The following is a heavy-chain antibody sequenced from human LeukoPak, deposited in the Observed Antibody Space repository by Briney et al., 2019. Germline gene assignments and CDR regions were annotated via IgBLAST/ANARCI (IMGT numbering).Heavy chain of an antibody. CDR2: IYYSGST. D-gene: IGHD2-21*02. J-gene: IGHJ4*02. CDR3: ARVNTRIVVVTEVMDY. V-gene: IGHV4-39*01. Sequence: SETLSLTCTVSGGSISSSSYYWGWIRQPPGKGLEWIGSIYYSGSTYYNPSLKSRVTISVDTSKNQFSLKLSSVTAADTAVYYCARVNTRIVVVTEVMDYWGQGTLVTVSS. CDR1: GGSISSSSYY.